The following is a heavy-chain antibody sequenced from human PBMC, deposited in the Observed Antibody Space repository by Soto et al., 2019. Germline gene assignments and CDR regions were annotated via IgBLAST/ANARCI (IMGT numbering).Heavy chain of an antibody. J-gene: IGHJ3*02. V-gene: IGHV2-5*02. Sequence: QITLKESGPTLVKPTQTLTLTCTFSGFSLSTSGVGVGWIRQPPGKALEWLALIYWDDDKRYSPSLKSRLTIPKDTSKNQVVLTMTNMDPVDTATYYCAHRLGVRGHENDAFDIWGQGTMVTVSS. CDR3: AHRLGVRGHENDAFDI. CDR1: GFSLSTSGVG. CDR2: IYWDDDK. D-gene: IGHD3-10*01.